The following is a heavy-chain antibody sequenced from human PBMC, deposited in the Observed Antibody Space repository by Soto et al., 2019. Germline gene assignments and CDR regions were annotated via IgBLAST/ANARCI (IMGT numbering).Heavy chain of an antibody. J-gene: IGHJ3*02. D-gene: IGHD5-18*01. CDR2: IYYSGST. CDR3: VSRGDTAYAFDI. V-gene: IGHV4-30-4*01. Sequence: SETLSLTCTVSGGSISSGDYYWSWIRQPPGKGLEWIGYIYYSGSTYYNPSLKSRVTISVDTSKNQFSLKLSSVTAADTAVYYCVSRGDTAYAFDIWGQGTMVTVSS. CDR1: GGSISSGDYY.